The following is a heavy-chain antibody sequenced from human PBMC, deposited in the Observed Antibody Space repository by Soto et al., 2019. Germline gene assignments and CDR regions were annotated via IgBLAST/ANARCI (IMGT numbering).Heavy chain of an antibody. CDR3: ARGVGNWFDP. CDR2: IYYSGST. CDR1: GGSISSYY. J-gene: IGHJ5*02. D-gene: IGHD3-16*01. Sequence: SETLSLTCTVSGGSISSYYWSWIRQPPGKGLEWIGYIYYSGSTNYNPSLKSRVTISVDTSKNQFSLKLSSVTAADTAVYYCARGVGNWFDPWGQGTLVTVSS. V-gene: IGHV4-59*01.